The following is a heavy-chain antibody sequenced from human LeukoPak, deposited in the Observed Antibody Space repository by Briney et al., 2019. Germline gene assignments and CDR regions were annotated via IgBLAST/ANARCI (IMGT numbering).Heavy chain of an antibody. Sequence: GGSLRLSCAVSGFTFGIYAMTWVRQAPGRGLEWVSTISGSGGTTHFADSVKGRFTISRDNSKNTLYLQMNSLRAEDTAVYYCAKSGCSSTSCYSILSGWLDPWGQGTLVTVSS. J-gene: IGHJ5*02. CDR1: GFTFGIYA. D-gene: IGHD2-2*02. CDR3: AKSGCSSTSCYSILSGWLDP. V-gene: IGHV3-23*01. CDR2: ISGSGGTT.